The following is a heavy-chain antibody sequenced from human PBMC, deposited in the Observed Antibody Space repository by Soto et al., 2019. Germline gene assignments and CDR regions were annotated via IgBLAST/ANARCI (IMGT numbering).Heavy chain of an antibody. CDR3: ARTVFFEC. D-gene: IGHD4-17*01. V-gene: IGHV3-23*01. CDR1: GFTFSTYA. Sequence: EVQLLQSGGGLVQPGGSLRLSCAASGFTFSTYAMSWVRQAPGKGLEWVSSISGSGGSTYYSDSVKGRFTISRDNSKNTVYLQMSSLRAEDTAVYYCARTVFFECWGQGTLVTVSS. CDR2: ISGSGGST. J-gene: IGHJ4*02.